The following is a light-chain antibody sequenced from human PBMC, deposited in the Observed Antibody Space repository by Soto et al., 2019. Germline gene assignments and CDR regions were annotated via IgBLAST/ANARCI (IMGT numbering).Light chain of an antibody. J-gene: IGLJ1*01. Sequence: QSVLTQPPSVSGAPGQRVTISCTGSSSNIGAGYEVHWYQQLPGTAPKLLIYGNTNRPSGVPDRFSGSKSGTSASLAITGLQAEDEAEYYCQSYDSSLSGYVFGTGTKLTVL. V-gene: IGLV1-40*01. CDR2: GNT. CDR3: QSYDSSLSGYV. CDR1: SSNIGAGYE.